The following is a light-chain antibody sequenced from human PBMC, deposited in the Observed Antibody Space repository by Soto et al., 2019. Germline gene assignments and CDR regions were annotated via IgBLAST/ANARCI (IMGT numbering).Light chain of an antibody. CDR2: DVN. CDR1: SSDIGAYAY. V-gene: IGLV2-14*03. CDR3: SSYTRTSSVI. J-gene: IGLJ2*01. Sequence: QSALTQPASVSGSPGQSIAISCTGTSSDIGAYAYVSWYQQHPGKVPKLIVFDVNYRPSGVSSHFSGSKSGNTASLTISGLQAEDEADYYCSSYTRTSSVIFGGGTKLTVL.